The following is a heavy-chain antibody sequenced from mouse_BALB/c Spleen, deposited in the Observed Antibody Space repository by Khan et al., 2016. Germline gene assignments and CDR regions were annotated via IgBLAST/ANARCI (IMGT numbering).Heavy chain of an antibody. Sequence: VQLQQSGPELMKPGASVKISCKASGYSFTSYYMHWVNQRHGQSLEWIGCIDPFNGGTSYNQKFKGKATLTVDTSSSTAYMQLSSLTSEDSAVYYCASCTRACYAMDYWGQGTSVTVSS. J-gene: IGHJ4*01. CDR1: GYSFTSYY. CDR3: ASCTRACYAMDY. CDR2: IDPFNGGT. D-gene: IGHD3-1*01. V-gene: IGHV1-31*01.